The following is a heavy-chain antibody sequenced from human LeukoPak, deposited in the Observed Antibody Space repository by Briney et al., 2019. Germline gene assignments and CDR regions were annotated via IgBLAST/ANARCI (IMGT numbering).Heavy chain of an antibody. J-gene: IGHJ4*02. D-gene: IGHD5-18*01. CDR1: GFAFSSYA. V-gene: IGHV3-23*01. CDR2: ISGSGGST. CDR3: AKSATWIQYFDY. Sequence: GGSLRLSCAASGFAFSSYAMSWVRPAPGKGLEWVSAISGSGGSTYYADSVKGRFTISRDNSKNTLYLQMNSLRAEDTAVYYCAKSATWIQYFDYWGQGTLVTVSS.